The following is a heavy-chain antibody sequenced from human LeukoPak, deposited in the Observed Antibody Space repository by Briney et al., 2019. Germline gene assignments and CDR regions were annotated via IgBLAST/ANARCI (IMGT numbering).Heavy chain of an antibody. CDR3: ARVYCSGGSCYSGYFDY. V-gene: IGHV4-4*02. CDR2: IYHSGST. Sequence: SETLSLTCTVSGGSISSSNWWSWVRQPPGKGLEWIGEIYHSGSTNYNPSLKSRVTISVDKSKNQFSLKLSSVTAADTAVYYCARVYCSGGSCYSGYFDYWGQGTLVTVSS. CDR1: GGSISSSNW. J-gene: IGHJ4*02. D-gene: IGHD2-15*01.